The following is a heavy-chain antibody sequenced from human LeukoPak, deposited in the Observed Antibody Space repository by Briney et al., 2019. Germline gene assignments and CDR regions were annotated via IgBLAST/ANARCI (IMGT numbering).Heavy chain of an antibody. Sequence: GGSLRLSCAASRFTFSSYWMSWVRQAPGKGLEWVANIKQDGSEKYYVDSVKGRFTISRDNSKNTLYLQMNSLRAEDTAVYYCARTPAGYGDYGIVYFDYWGQGTLVTVSS. J-gene: IGHJ4*02. CDR3: ARTPAGYGDYGIVYFDY. CDR2: IKQDGSEK. V-gene: IGHV3-7*03. CDR1: RFTFSSYW. D-gene: IGHD4-17*01.